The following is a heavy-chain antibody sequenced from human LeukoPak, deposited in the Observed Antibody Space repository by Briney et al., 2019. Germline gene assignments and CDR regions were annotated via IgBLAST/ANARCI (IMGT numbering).Heavy chain of an antibody. D-gene: IGHD6-19*01. CDR2: INHSGST. CDR1: GGSFSGYY. V-gene: IGHV4-34*01. J-gene: IGHJ4*02. Sequence: SQTLSLTCAVYGGSFSGYYCSSIRQPPGKGLGLIGEINHSGSTNYNPSLKSRETISVVTSKKQFSLKLSSVTAADTAVYYCVVAVAGSRTRGFDYWGQGTLVTVSS. CDR3: VVAVAGSRTRGFDY.